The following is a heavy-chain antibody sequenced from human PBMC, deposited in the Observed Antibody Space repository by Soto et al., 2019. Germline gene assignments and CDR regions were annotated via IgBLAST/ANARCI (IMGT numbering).Heavy chain of an antibody. CDR3: AKDRYDVLLWFGDGMDV. D-gene: IGHD3-10*01. CDR2: ISYDGSNK. CDR1: GFTFSSYG. V-gene: IGHV3-30*18. J-gene: IGHJ6*02. Sequence: QVQLVESGGGVVQPGRSLRLSCAASGFTFSSYGMHWVRQAPGKGLEWVAVISYDGSNKYYADSVKGRFTISRDNSKNTLYLQMNSLRAEDTAVYYCAKDRYDVLLWFGDGMDVWGQGTTVTVSS.